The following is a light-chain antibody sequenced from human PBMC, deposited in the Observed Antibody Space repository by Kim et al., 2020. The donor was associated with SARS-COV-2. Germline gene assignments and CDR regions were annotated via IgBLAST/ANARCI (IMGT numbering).Light chain of an antibody. CDR2: AAS. CDR3: QQSHSTPYT. V-gene: IGKV1-39*01. J-gene: IGKJ2*01. Sequence: DIQMTQSPSSLSASVGDRVTITCRASQRIRNYLNWYEQKPGKAPKLLIYAASSLQSGVPSRFSGSGSGTDFTLTISSLQPEDVATYYCQQSHSTPYTFGQGTKLEI. CDR1: QRIRNY.